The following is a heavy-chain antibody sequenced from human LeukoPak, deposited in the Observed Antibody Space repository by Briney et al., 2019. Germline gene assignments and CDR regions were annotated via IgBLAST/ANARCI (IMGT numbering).Heavy chain of an antibody. CDR3: ARGFPPRRSYDSNGYYSYYFDY. V-gene: IGHV1-8*03. CDR2: MNPNSGNT. J-gene: IGHJ4*02. D-gene: IGHD3-22*01. CDR1: GYTFTIYD. Sequence: ASVKVSCKASGYTFTIYDINWVRQATGQGLEWMGWMNPNSGNTGYAQKLQGSVTITTDTSTSTAYMELRSLRSDDTAMYYCARGFPPRRSYDSNGYYSYYFDYWGQGTLVTVSS.